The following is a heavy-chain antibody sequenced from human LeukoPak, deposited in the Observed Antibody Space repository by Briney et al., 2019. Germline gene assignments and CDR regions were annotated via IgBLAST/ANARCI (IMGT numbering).Heavy chain of an antibody. CDR1: GYPFTNYW. CDR3: ARHKARNWFDP. J-gene: IGHJ5*02. V-gene: IGHV5-51*01. Sequence: PGESLKIPCKGSGYPFTNYWIGWVRQMPGKGLEGMGIIYPGDPDTRYRQSFQGQVTISADKSISTAYLQWSSLKASDTAMYYCARHKARNWFDPWGEGTLVTVSS. CDR2: IYPGDPDT.